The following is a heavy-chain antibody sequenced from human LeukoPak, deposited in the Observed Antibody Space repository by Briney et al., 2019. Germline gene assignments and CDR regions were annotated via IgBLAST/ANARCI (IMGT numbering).Heavy chain of an antibody. CDR1: GFTFSSFS. J-gene: IGHJ2*01. CDR2: ISGSSSIK. V-gene: IGHV3-48*02. D-gene: IGHD4-23*01. CDR3: ARVSGKGWYFDL. Sequence: PGGSLRLSCTASGFTFSSFSMNWVRQAPGKGLEWVSYISGSSSIKCYADSVKGRFTISRDNAKNSLYLQINSLRDDDTAAYYCARVSGKGWYFDLWGRGTLVTVSS.